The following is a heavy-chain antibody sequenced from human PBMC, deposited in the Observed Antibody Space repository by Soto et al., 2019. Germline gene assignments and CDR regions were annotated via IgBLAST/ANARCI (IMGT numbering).Heavy chain of an antibody. D-gene: IGHD5-18*01. V-gene: IGHV3-30-3*01. Sequence: GGSLRLSCAASGFTFSSYAMHWVRQAPGKGLEWVAVISYDGSNKYYADSVKGRFTISRDNSKNTLYLQMNSLRAEDTAVYYCARGLGRNRYSYGDYYYGMDVWGQGTTVTVSS. CDR1: GFTFSSYA. CDR3: ARGLGRNRYSYGDYYYGMDV. CDR2: ISYDGSNK. J-gene: IGHJ6*02.